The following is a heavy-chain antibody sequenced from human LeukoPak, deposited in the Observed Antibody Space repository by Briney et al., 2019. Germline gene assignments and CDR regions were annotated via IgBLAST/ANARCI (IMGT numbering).Heavy chain of an antibody. CDR3: ARDTEPYYSMTPDGYFDL. V-gene: IGHV1-2*02. Sequence: ASVKVSCKASGYTFTDYCMHWVRQAPGQRLEWMGWINPNSGGTKYAQKFQGRVTMTRDTSISTAYMELSRLRSDDTAVYYCARDTEPYYSMTPDGYFDLWGRGTLVTVSS. CDR2: INPNSGGT. D-gene: IGHD3-10*01. CDR1: GYTFTDYC. J-gene: IGHJ2*01.